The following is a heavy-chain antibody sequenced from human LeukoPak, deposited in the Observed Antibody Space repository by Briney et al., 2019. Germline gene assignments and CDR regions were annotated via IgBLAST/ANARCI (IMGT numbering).Heavy chain of an antibody. CDR3: VNGGYDFVEVAYVDF. V-gene: IGHV3-23*01. J-gene: IGHJ4*02. Sequence: GGSLRLSCAASGFSFNNYAMGWVRQAPGKGLEWVSFIIASSGSTFYADSVKGRFTISRDNSKNTLYLQMNSLRVEDTAVYYGVNGGYDFVEVAYVDFWGQGTLVTVSS. D-gene: IGHD5-12*01. CDR2: IIASSGST. CDR1: GFSFNNYA.